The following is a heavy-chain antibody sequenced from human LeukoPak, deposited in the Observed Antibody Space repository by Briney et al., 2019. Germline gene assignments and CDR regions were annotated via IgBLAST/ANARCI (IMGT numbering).Heavy chain of an antibody. CDR1: GGSISSGSYY. D-gene: IGHD6-6*01. CDR2: IYTSGST. J-gene: IGHJ4*02. Sequence: SETLSLTCSVSGGSISSGSYYWSWIRQPAGKGLEWIGRIYTSGSTNYNPSLKSRVTISVDTSKNQFSLKLSSVTAADTAVYYCASQPLQQLVPYYWGQGTLVTVSS. V-gene: IGHV4-61*02. CDR3: ASQPLQQLVPYY.